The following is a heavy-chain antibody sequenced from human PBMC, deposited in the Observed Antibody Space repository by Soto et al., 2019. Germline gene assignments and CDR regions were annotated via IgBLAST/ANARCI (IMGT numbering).Heavy chain of an antibody. CDR1: GYTFTSYD. CDR2: MNPNSGNT. CDR3: ARGGGDYSTENLNDY. Sequence: ASVKVSCKASGYTFTSYDINWVRQATGQGLEWMGWMNPNSGNTGYAQKFQGRVSMTRNTSISTACMELSSLRSEDTAVYYCARGGGDYSTENLNDYWGQGTLVTVSS. V-gene: IGHV1-8*01. J-gene: IGHJ4*02. D-gene: IGHD4-4*01.